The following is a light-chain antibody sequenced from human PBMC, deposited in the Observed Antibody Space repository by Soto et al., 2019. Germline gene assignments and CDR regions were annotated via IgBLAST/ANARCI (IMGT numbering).Light chain of an antibody. Sequence: EIVLPQSPATLSLSPGGRSPLSCRASQSISDTLAWYQQKPGQAPRLLIYSASRGATGFPAGFSGSGSGTDFTLTISSLQSEDFAVYYCQQYNNWPWTVGKGTKVDIK. V-gene: IGKV3-15*01. CDR1: QSISDT. CDR3: QQYNNWPWT. CDR2: SAS. J-gene: IGKJ1*01.